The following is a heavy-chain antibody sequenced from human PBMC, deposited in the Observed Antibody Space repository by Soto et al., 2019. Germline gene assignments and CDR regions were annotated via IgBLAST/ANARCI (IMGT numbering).Heavy chain of an antibody. CDR3: ARDSLQEPKPYGGAFDI. J-gene: IGHJ3*02. CDR1: GGTFSSYA. V-gene: IGHV1-69*13. CDR2: IIPIFGTA. Sequence: KKGVASVKVSCKASGGTFSSYAISWVRQAPGQGLEWMGGIIPIFGTANYAQKFQGRVTITADESTSTAYMELSSLRSGDTAVYYCARDSLQEPKPYGGAFDIWGQGTMVTVSS. D-gene: IGHD1-26*01.